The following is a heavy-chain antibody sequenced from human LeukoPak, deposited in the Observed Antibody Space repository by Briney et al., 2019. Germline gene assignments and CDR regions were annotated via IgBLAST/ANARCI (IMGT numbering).Heavy chain of an antibody. J-gene: IGHJ4*02. D-gene: IGHD1-26*01. CDR1: GYTFTSYY. CDR2: INPCGGST. V-gene: IGHV1-46*01. Sequence: GASVKVSCKASGYTFTSYYMHWVRQAPGQGLEWMGIINPCGGSTSYAQKFQGRVTMTRDMSTSTVYMELSSLRSEDTAVYYCARRELLGQGYFDYWGQGTLVTVSS. CDR3: ARRELLGQGYFDY.